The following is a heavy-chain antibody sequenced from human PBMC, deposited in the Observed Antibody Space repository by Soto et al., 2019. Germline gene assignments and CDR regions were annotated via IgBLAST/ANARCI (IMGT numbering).Heavy chain of an antibody. CDR1: GFTFSSCA. J-gene: IGHJ6*02. V-gene: IGHV3-23*01. CDR3: AKDMRGGNSSSRYRYGLDV. Sequence: GGSLRLSCAASGFTFSSCAMGWVRQAPGKGLEWVSDIIDSGASTYYADSVKGRFTISRDNAKNSLYLQMNSLRGEDTALYYCAKDMRGGNSSSRYRYGLDVWGQGPRSPS. CDR2: IIDSGAST. D-gene: IGHD3-10*01.